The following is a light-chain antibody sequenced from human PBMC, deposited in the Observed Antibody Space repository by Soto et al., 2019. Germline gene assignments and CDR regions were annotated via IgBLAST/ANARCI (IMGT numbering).Light chain of an antibody. J-gene: IGKJ4*01. V-gene: IGKV3-11*01. Sequence: EIVLTQSPASVSLSPGGRATLSCRASRTVNSQLAWYQQKPGQAPRLLIYDTFNRAAGIPARFSGSETGTDFTLTINNLEPEDSAVYYCQQRWDWPLTFGGGTKWIS. CDR2: DTF. CDR3: QQRWDWPLT. CDR1: RTVNSQ.